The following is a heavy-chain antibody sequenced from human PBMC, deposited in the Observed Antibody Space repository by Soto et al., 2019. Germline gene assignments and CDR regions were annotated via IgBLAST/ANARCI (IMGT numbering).Heavy chain of an antibody. CDR3: PRFGRDYPSWYFDL. D-gene: IGHD4-17*01. Sequence: EVQLLESGGGLGQPGGSLRLSCAVSGFTFSSYAMSWVRQAPGKGLEWVSGISGSGDSTYYADSVKDRFTISRDNSKNTLYLQMNSLRAEDTAVYYCPRFGRDYPSWYFDLWGCGTLVIVSS. CDR2: ISGSGDST. V-gene: IGHV3-23*01. CDR1: GFTFSSYA. J-gene: IGHJ2*01.